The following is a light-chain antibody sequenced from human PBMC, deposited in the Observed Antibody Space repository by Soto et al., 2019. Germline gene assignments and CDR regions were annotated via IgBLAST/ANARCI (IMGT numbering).Light chain of an antibody. J-gene: IGLJ2*01. CDR1: SSNIGKNA. CDR2: YDD. CDR3: AAWDDSLNAVV. V-gene: IGLV1-36*01. Sequence: QSVLTQPPSVSEAPGRRVTISCSGSSSNIGKNAVNWYQQFPGKAPKVLIYYDDLLPSGVSDRFSGSKSDTSASLAISGLQSDDEADYYCAAWDDSLNAVVFGGGTQLTVL.